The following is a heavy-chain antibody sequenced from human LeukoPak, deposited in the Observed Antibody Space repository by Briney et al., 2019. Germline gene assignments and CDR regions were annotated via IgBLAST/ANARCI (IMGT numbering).Heavy chain of an antibody. D-gene: IGHD5-24*01. CDR2: INPNSGGT. Sequence: ASVTVSFKPSGYTFTGYYMHWVRQAPGQGLEWMGWINPNSGGTNYAQKFQGRVTMTRDTSISTAYMELSRLRSDDTAVYYCARDINGYDPDYWGQGTLVTVSS. J-gene: IGHJ4*02. CDR3: ARDINGYDPDY. CDR1: GYTFTGYY. V-gene: IGHV1-2*02.